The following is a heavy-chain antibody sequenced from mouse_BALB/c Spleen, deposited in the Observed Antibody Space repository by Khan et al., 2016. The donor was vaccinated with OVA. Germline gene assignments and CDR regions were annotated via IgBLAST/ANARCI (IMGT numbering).Heavy chain of an antibody. CDR2: IWSAGST. CDR1: GFSLSNYS. J-gene: IGHJ3*01. Sequence: QVQLKESGPGLVQPSQSLSITCTVSGFSLSNYSVHWVRQSPGKGLEWLGVIWSAGSTDYNAAFISRLTISKDNSRSQVFFKMNSLQPNDTAIYYCVRRGYEYGRGALFAYWGQGTLVTVSA. CDR3: VRRGYEYGRGALFAY. V-gene: IGHV2-2*02. D-gene: IGHD2-4*01.